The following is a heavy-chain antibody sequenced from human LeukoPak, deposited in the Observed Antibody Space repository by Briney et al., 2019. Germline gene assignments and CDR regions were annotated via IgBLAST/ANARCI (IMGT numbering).Heavy chain of an antibody. CDR3: ARDKGDYDTSGSLFVF. CDR2: IKQDGSEK. Sequence: GGSLRLSCAASGFTFSRYWMSWVRQFPRKGLEWVPNIKQDGSEKYYVDSVKGRFTISRDNAKNSLYLQMNSLRAEDTAVYYCARDKGDYDTSGSLFVFGGQGTLVTVSS. D-gene: IGHD3-22*01. J-gene: IGHJ4*02. CDR1: GFTFSRYW. V-gene: IGHV3-7*03.